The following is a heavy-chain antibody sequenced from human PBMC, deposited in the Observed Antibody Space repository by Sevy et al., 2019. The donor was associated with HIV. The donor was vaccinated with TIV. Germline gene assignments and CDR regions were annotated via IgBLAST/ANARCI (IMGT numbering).Heavy chain of an antibody. CDR1: GYTLTQLS. CDR2: FDPEDGET. Sequence: ASVKVSCKVSGYTLTQLSMHWVRQAPGKGLEWMASFDPEDGETIYAQKFQGRVTMTEDTSTDTAYMELSSLRSEDTAVYYCATTKDYYDNSAHPFDYWGQGTLVTVSS. D-gene: IGHD3-22*01. CDR3: ATTKDYYDNSAHPFDY. J-gene: IGHJ4*02. V-gene: IGHV1-24*01.